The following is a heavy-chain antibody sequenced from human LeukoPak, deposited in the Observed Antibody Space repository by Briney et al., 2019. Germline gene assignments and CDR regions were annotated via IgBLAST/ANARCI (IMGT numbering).Heavy chain of an antibody. D-gene: IGHD6-19*01. V-gene: IGHV4-59*12. CDR3: AREKYSSGWYDY. CDR1: GDSLNDYY. CDR2: IHYTGST. J-gene: IGHJ4*02. Sequence: ASETLSLTCTVSGDSLNDYYWSWIRQPPGKGLEWIGYIHYTGSTNYIPSLTSRVTISVDTSKNQFSLKLSSVTAADTAVYYCAREKYSSGWYDYWGQGTLVTVSS.